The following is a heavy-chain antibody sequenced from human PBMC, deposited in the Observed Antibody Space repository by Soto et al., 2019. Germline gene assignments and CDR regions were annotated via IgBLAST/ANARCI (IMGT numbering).Heavy chain of an antibody. CDR1: GFTFSSYS. CDR3: ARGPDIVVVPAAGFWFDP. D-gene: IGHD2-2*01. Sequence: EVQLVESGGGLVKPGGSLRLSCAASGFTFSSYSMNWVRQAPGKGLEWVSSISSSSSYIYYADSVKGRFTISRDNAKNSLYLQMNSLRAEDTAVYYCARGPDIVVVPAAGFWFDPWGQGTLVTVSS. CDR2: ISSSSSYI. V-gene: IGHV3-21*01. J-gene: IGHJ5*02.